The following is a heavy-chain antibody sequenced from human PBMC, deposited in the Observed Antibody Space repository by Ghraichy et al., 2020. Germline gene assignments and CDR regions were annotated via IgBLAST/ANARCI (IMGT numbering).Heavy chain of an antibody. J-gene: IGHJ4*02. CDR2: ITGSGCST. V-gene: IGHV3-23*01. CDR3: AKDGVPASIRVFDY. D-gene: IGHD2-2*02. Sequence: GESLNISCTASGFTFSSYAMSWVRQAPGKGLEWVSAITGSGCSTYYADSVKGRFTISRDNSKNTLYLQMNSLRAEDTAVYYCAKDGVPASIRVFDYWGQGTLVTVSS. CDR1: GFTFSSYA.